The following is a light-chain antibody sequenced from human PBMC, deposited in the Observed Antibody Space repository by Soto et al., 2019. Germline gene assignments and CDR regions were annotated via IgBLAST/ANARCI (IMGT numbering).Light chain of an antibody. V-gene: IGKV3-15*01. CDR3: QQYKNWPPWT. J-gene: IGKJ1*01. Sequence: EIVMTQSPAALSVSPGERATLSCRASQSVSDNLAWYQQKPGQAPRLLIFGTSTRATGIPARFSGSGSGTEFTHTISSLQSEDFAVYYCQQYKNWPPWTFGQGTKVEIK. CDR1: QSVSDN. CDR2: GTS.